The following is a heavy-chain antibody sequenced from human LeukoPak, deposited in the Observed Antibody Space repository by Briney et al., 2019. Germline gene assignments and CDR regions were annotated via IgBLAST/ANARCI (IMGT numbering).Heavy chain of an antibody. CDR2: ISGSGGST. D-gene: IGHD1-26*01. Sequence: GGSLRLSCAASGFTFSSYAMSWVRQAPGKGLEWVSAISGSGGSTYYADSVKGRFTTSRDNSKNTLYLQMNSLRAEDTAVYYCAKLFYSGSLRHHDAFDIWGQGTMVTVSS. V-gene: IGHV3-23*01. CDR1: GFTFSSYA. CDR3: AKLFYSGSLRHHDAFDI. J-gene: IGHJ3*02.